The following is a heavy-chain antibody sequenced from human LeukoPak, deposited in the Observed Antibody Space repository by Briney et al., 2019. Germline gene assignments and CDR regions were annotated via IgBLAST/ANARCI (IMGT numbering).Heavy chain of an antibody. J-gene: IGHJ2*01. D-gene: IGHD6-19*01. V-gene: IGHV4-34*01. Sequence: PSETLSLTCAVYGGSFSGYYWSWIRQPPGKGLEWIGEINHSGSTNYNPSLKSRVTISVDTSKNQFSLKLSSVTAADTAVYYCARRLAVAGSYWYFDLWGRGTLVTVSS. CDR1: GGSFSGYY. CDR2: INHSGST. CDR3: ARRLAVAGSYWYFDL.